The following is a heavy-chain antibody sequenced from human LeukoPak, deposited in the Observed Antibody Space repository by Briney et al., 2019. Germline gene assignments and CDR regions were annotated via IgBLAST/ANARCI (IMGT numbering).Heavy chain of an antibody. Sequence: SETLSLTCTVSGGSISSSSYYWGWIRQPPGKGLEWIGSIYYSGSTYYNPSLKSRVTISVDTSKNQFSLKLSSVTAADTAVYYCARPIVVVPAVTSAQNWFDPWGQGTLVTVSS. CDR3: ARPIVVVPAVTSAQNWFDP. CDR1: GGSISSSSYY. V-gene: IGHV4-39*01. CDR2: IYYSGST. J-gene: IGHJ5*02. D-gene: IGHD2-2*01.